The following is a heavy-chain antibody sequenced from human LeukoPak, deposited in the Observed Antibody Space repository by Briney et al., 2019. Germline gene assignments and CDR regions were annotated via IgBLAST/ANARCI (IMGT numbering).Heavy chain of an antibody. CDR1: GGTFSSDA. CDR2: IIPIFGTA. CDR3: ARLRENWSGWGTTTGDV. J-gene: IGHJ6*04. Sequence: SVKVSCKASGGTFSSDAISWVRQAPGQGLEWMGRIIPIFGTANYAQKFQGRVTITTDESTSTAYMELSSLRSEDTAVYYCARLRENWSGWGTTTGDVWGKGTTVTVSS. D-gene: IGHD3-3*01. V-gene: IGHV1-69*05.